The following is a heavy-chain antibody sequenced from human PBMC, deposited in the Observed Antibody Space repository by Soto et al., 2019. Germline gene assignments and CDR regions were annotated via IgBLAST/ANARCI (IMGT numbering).Heavy chain of an antibody. J-gene: IGHJ4*02. CDR1: GGSFSGYY. Sequence: SQTLSLTCAVYGGSFSGYYWSWIRQPPGKGLEWIGEINHSGSTNYNPSLKSRVTISVDTSKNQFSLKLSSVTAADTAVYYCARGPGPYYFDYWGQGTLVTVSS. V-gene: IGHV4-34*01. D-gene: IGHD3-10*01. CDR3: ARGPGPYYFDY. CDR2: INHSGST.